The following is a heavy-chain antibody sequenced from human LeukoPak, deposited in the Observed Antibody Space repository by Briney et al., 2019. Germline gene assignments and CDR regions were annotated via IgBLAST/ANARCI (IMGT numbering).Heavy chain of an antibody. V-gene: IGHV4-61*02. CDR1: GGSISGGSYY. Sequence: PSETLSLTCTVSGGSISGGSYYWSWIRQPAGKGLEWIGLIYTSGSTNYKPSLKSRVTMSLDTSKNQFSLKLSSVTAADTAVYYCARELLFGSAYSPSYDAFDIWGQGTMVTVSS. J-gene: IGHJ3*02. CDR3: ARELLFGSAYSPSYDAFDI. D-gene: IGHD3-3*01. CDR2: IYTSGST.